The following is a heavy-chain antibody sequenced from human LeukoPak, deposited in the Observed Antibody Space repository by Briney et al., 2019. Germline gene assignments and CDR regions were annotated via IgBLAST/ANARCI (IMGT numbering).Heavy chain of an antibody. CDR2: INPSGGST. D-gene: IGHD3-3*01. CDR1: GYTFTSYY. Sequence: GASVKVSCKASGYTFTSYYMHWVRQAPGQGLEWMGIINPSGGSTSYAQKFQGRVTMTRDMSTSTVYMELSSLRSEDMAVYYCARGIWSASRASYYMDVWGKGTTVTVSS. V-gene: IGHV1-46*01. CDR3: ARGIWSASRASYYMDV. J-gene: IGHJ6*03.